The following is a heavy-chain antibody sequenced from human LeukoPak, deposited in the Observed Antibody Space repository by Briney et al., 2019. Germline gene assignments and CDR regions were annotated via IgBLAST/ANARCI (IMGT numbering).Heavy chain of an antibody. CDR1: GFTFSSYA. J-gene: IGHJ4*02. D-gene: IGHD1-26*01. CDR3: AKDRSGSSSFDY. CDR2: ISGSGGST. V-gene: IGHV3-23*01. Sequence: PGGSLRLSCAASGFTFSSYAMSWVRQAPGKGLEWVSAISGSGGSTYYADSVKGRFTISRDNSKNTLYLQMNGLRAEDTAVYYCAKDRSGSSSFDYWGQGTLVTVSS.